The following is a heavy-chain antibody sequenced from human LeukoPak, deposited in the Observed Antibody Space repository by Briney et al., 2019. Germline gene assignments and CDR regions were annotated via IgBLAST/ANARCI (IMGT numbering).Heavy chain of an antibody. CDR3: TRQQLDAFDI. J-gene: IGHJ3*02. CDR2: INGDGSST. D-gene: IGHD6-13*01. CDR1: GFTFSTYW. Sequence: PGGSLRLSCAASGFTFSTYWMHWVRQAPGTGLVWVSRINGDGSSTTYADSVRGRFTISRDNAKNTLSLQMNSLRAEDTAVYYCTRQQLDAFDIWGPGTMVTVSS. V-gene: IGHV3-74*01.